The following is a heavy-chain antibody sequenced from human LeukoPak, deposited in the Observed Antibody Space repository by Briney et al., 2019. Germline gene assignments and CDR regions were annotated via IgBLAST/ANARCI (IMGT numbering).Heavy chain of an antibody. Sequence: GGSLRLSCAAAGFTFSSYDMYWVRHVKGKGLAWVSAIATAGDTYYEGSVKGRFTISRENAKNSLYLQMNSLRAEDTAVYYCAREGTTVAAGAFDFWGQGTRVTVSS. V-gene: IGHV3-13*01. CDR3: AREGTTVAAGAFDF. J-gene: IGHJ3*01. CDR2: IATAGDT. D-gene: IGHD1/OR15-1a*01. CDR1: GFTFSSYD.